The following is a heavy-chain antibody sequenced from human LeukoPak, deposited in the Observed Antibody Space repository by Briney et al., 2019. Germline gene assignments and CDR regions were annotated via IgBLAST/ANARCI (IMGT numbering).Heavy chain of an antibody. Sequence: GGSLRLSCVASGFTFTTYSMNWVRQAPGKGLEWISYISSGGGTTHYADSVKGRFTISRDNAQNSLFLQMNSLRAKDTAMYYCARDPAGAGIYYDYWGQGTLVTVSS. CDR1: GFTFTTYS. J-gene: IGHJ4*02. D-gene: IGHD6-19*01. CDR2: ISSGGGTT. V-gene: IGHV3-48*01. CDR3: ARDPAGAGIYYDY.